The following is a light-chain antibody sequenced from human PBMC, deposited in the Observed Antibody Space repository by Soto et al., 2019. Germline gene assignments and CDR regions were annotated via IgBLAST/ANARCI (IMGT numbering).Light chain of an antibody. CDR1: QGIAIW. J-gene: IGKJ4*01. Sequence: DIQMTQSPSTLSASVGDRVTITCRASQGIAIWLSWYQQKPGKAPNLIIYDASNLKSGVPSRFSGSGSGTEFTLTITSLQPEDFACYYCQQDRSYPVNLGGGTKGDIK. CDR3: QQDRSYPVN. CDR2: DAS. V-gene: IGKV1-5*01.